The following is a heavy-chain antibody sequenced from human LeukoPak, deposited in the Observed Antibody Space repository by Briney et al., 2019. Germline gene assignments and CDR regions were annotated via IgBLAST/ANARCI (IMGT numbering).Heavy chain of an antibody. V-gene: IGHV3-7*01. CDR1: GFTFSSYY. D-gene: IGHD3-3*01. CDR2: IKQGGNEK. Sequence: PGGTLRLSCAASGFTFSSYYMSWVRQAPGKGLEWVANIKQGGNEKYYADSVNGRFTISRDNAKNSMFLQMNTLRAEDTAVYYCARDLFPLITNFGVLSYFDYWGQGTLVTVSS. J-gene: IGHJ4*02. CDR3: ARDLFPLITNFGVLSYFDY.